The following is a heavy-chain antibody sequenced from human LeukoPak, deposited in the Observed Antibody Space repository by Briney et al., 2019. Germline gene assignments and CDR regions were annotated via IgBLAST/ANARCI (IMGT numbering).Heavy chain of an antibody. J-gene: IGHJ3*02. V-gene: IGHV3-48*01. CDR1: AFTFSAYS. CDR3: ARSVIAVAGYDAFDI. D-gene: IGHD6-19*01. Sequence: GGSLRLSCAAYAFTFSAYSMNWVRQAPGKGLDWVSYISSRSFTIYYADSVKGRFTISRDNAKNSLYLEINSLRAEDTAVYYCARSVIAVAGYDAFDIWGQGTVVTVSS. CDR2: ISSRSFTI.